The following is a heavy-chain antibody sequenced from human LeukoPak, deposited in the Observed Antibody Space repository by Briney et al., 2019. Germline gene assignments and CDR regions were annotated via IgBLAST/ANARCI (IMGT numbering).Heavy chain of an antibody. CDR2: IIPIFGTA. CDR1: GGTFSSCA. Sequence: GASVKVSCKASGGTFSSCAISWVRQAPGQGLEWMGGIIPIFGTANYAQKFQGRVTITADESTSTAYMELSSLRSEDTAVYYCATVTFMVWGIGRHAFDIWGQGTMVTVSS. J-gene: IGHJ3*02. CDR3: ATVTFMVWGIGRHAFDI. V-gene: IGHV1-69*13. D-gene: IGHD3-10*01.